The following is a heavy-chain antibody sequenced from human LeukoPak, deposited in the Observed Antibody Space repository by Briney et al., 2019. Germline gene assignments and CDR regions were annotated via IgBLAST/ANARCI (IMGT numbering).Heavy chain of an antibody. CDR2: IRFDGSIK. D-gene: IGHD5-18*01. Sequence: GGSLRLSCAASGFTFSHYGMHWVRQVPGKGPEWVSFIRFDGSIKYYADSVKGRFTISRDNSKITLYLQMNSLRAEDTAVYYCAKGRYSSMVGMFDYWGQGTLVTVSS. CDR1: GFTFSHYG. J-gene: IGHJ4*02. CDR3: AKGRYSSMVGMFDY. V-gene: IGHV3-30*02.